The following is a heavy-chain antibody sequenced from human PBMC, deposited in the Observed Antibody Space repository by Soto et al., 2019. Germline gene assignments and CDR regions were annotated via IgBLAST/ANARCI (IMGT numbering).Heavy chain of an antibody. CDR2: IHGGGDYT. V-gene: IGHV3-23*01. CDR3: AKNRGSRSYTNCTIDV. Sequence: EVQVLESGGGLVQPGGSLRLSCAASGFTFSNYAMSWFRQAPGKGLEWVSTIHGGGDYTHYTDSVKGRFTISRDNSRNTLFLQTNSLSAEDTAVYYCAKNRGSRSYTNCTIDVWGRGTLVNVAS. J-gene: IGHJ2*01. D-gene: IGHD1-26*01. CDR1: GFTFSNYA.